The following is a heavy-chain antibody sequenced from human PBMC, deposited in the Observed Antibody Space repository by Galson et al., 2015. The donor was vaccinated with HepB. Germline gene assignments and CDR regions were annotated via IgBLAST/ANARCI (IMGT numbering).Heavy chain of an antibody. V-gene: IGHV3-23*01. CDR2: ISGRGGST. D-gene: IGHD3-16*01. CDR3: AKCSGGCKLDWFDP. J-gene: IGHJ5*02. CDR1: GFTFGSYA. Sequence: ALRISCAASGFTFGSYAMSWVHQAPRKGLEWVSAISGRGGSTYYAESGRGRFTIPRDNSKKPLYLQIHSLRAEDTAVYYCAKCSGGCKLDWFDPWGQGTLVTVSS.